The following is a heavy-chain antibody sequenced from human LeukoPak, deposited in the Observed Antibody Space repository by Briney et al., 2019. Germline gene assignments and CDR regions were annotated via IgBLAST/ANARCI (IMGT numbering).Heavy chain of an antibody. Sequence: SETLSLTCTVSGGSISSSSYYWGWIRRPPGKGLEWIGSIYYSGSTYYNPSLKSRVTISVDTSKNQFSLKLSSVTAADTAVYYCARRGNITIFGVVDPWGQGTLVTVSS. CDR3: ARRGNITIFGVVDP. CDR2: IYYSGST. D-gene: IGHD3-3*01. CDR1: GGSISSSSYY. V-gene: IGHV4-39*07. J-gene: IGHJ5*02.